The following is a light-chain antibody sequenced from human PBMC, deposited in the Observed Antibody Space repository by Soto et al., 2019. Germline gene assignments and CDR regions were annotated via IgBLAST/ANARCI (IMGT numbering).Light chain of an antibody. CDR2: DAS. CDR1: QSISRW. CDR3: QQYNTYST. V-gene: IGKV1-5*01. J-gene: IGKJ5*01. Sequence: DIQMTQTHSTLSASVGDRVTITCRASQSISRWLAWYQQKPGKAPKALIYDASTLRSGVPSRFSGGGSGTEFTLTISSLQPDDFATYYCQQYNTYSTFGQGRLLEVK.